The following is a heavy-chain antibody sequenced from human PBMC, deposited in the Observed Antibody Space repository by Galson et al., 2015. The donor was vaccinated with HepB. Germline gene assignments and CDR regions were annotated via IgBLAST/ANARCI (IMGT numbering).Heavy chain of an antibody. Sequence: SLRLSCAASGFDFGNYGMHWVRQAPGKGLEWMALIWKGGSNKHYADSLKGRFRISRDNAKNTLFLEADSVRAEDTAVYYCAREDATITVAALEYWGPGVLVTVSS. CDR3: AREDATITVAALEY. CDR1: GFDFGNYG. V-gene: IGHV3-33*01. CDR2: IWKGGSNK. D-gene: IGHD6-13*01. J-gene: IGHJ4*02.